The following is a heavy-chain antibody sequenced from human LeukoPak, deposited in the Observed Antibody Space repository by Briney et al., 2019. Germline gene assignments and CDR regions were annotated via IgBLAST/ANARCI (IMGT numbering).Heavy chain of an antibody. Sequence: GSLRLSCAASGFTFSSYAMSWVRQAPGKGLEWIGYIYYSGSTNYNPSLKSRVTISVDTSKNQFSLKLSSVTAADTAVYYCASHTAAAWDFRYWGQGTLVTVSS. J-gene: IGHJ4*02. CDR3: ASHTAAAWDFRY. CDR1: GFTFSSYA. CDR2: IYYSGST. D-gene: IGHD6-13*01. V-gene: IGHV4-59*01.